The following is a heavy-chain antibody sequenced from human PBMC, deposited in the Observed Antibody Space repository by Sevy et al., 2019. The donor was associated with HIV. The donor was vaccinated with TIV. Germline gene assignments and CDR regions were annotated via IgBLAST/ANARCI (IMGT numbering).Heavy chain of an antibody. V-gene: IGHV3-30-3*01. Sequence: GGSLRLSCARSEFIFSSYAIHWVRQAPGKGLEWVTGTSYDGSNKYYAGSVKGRFTISRDNSKKIVYLQMNSLRAEDTAVYYCARVSTVVTLRGAFDIWGQGTLVTVSS. CDR3: ARVSTVVTLRGAFDI. J-gene: IGHJ3*02. CDR1: EFIFSSYA. CDR2: TSYDGSNK. D-gene: IGHD4-17*01.